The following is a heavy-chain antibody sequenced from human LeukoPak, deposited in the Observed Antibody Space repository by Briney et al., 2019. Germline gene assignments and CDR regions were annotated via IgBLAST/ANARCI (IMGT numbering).Heavy chain of an antibody. Sequence: SETLSLTCTVSGGSISSSSYYWSWIRQPPGKGLEWIGEINHSGSTNYNPSLKSRVTISVDTSKNQFSLKLSSVTAADTAVYYCARSPVKYSYYVDYWGQGTLVTVSS. CDR3: ARSPVKYSYYVDY. V-gene: IGHV4-39*07. J-gene: IGHJ4*02. CDR1: GGSISSSSYY. CDR2: INHSGST. D-gene: IGHD2-15*01.